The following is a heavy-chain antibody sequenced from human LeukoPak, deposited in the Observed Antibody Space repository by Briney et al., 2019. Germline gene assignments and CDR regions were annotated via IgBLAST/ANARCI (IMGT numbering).Heavy chain of an antibody. CDR2: IYYSGST. J-gene: IGHJ4*02. V-gene: IGHV4-4*08. Sequence: SETLSLTCTVSGGSISSYYWSWIRQPPGEGVEWIGDIYYSGSTNYNPSLKSRVTISVDTSKNQFSLKLSSVTAADTAVYYCAREGGYFDYWGQGTLVTVSS. CDR1: GGSISSYY. D-gene: IGHD1-26*01. CDR3: AREGGYFDY.